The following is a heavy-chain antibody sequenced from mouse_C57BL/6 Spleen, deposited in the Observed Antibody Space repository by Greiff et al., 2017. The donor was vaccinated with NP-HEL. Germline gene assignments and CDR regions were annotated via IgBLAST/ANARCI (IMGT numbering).Heavy chain of an antibody. CDR3: TRAPYGYDGGYFDV. D-gene: IGHD2-2*01. CDR2: ISSGGDYI. CDR1: GFTFSSYA. V-gene: IGHV5-9-1*02. J-gene: IGHJ1*03. Sequence: EVKVVESGEGLVKPGGSLKLSCAASGFTFSSYAMSWVRQTPEKRLEWVAYISSGGDYIYYADTVKGRFTISRDNARNTLYLQMSSLKSEDTAMYYCTRAPYGYDGGYFDVWGTGTTVTVSS.